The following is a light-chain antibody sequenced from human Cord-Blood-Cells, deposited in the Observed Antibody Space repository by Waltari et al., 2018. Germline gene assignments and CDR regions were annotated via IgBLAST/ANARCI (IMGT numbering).Light chain of an antibody. Sequence: QSALTQPASVSGSPGQSITISCTGTSSDVGSYTLVSWYQQHPGKAPNLMIYEGSKRPSGVSNRFSGSKSGNTASLTISGLQAEDEADYYCCSYAGSSWVFGGGTKLTVL. V-gene: IGLV2-23*01. J-gene: IGLJ3*02. CDR3: CSYAGSSWV. CDR1: SSDVGSYTL. CDR2: EGS.